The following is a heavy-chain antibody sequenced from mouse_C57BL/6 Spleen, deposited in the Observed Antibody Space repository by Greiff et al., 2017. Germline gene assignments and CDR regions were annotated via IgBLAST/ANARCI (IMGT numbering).Heavy chain of an antibody. CDR1: GFTFSSYA. Sequence: EVQVVESGGGLVKPGGSLKLSCAASGFTFSSYAMSWVRQTPEKRLEWVATISDGGCYTYYTDNVKGRFTISRDNAKNNLYLQMSHLNSEYTAMYDCARASSGSWFAYWGQGTPVTVSA. CDR2: ISDGGCYT. V-gene: IGHV5-4*01. J-gene: IGHJ3*01. CDR3: ARASSGSWFAY. D-gene: IGHD3-2*02.